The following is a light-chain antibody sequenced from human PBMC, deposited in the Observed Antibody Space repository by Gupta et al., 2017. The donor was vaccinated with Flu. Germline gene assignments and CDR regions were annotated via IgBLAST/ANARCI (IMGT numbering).Light chain of an antibody. Sequence: ETVMTQSPATLSVSPGERATLSCRASQSVSNNLAWYQQKPGQAPRLLIYDASTRATGITARFSGSGAGTEFTLTISSRQSEDFAVYYCQQDSNGPPSLTFGGGTQVEIK. J-gene: IGKJ4*01. CDR1: QSVSNN. CDR2: DAS. CDR3: QQDSNGPPSLT. V-gene: IGKV3-15*01.